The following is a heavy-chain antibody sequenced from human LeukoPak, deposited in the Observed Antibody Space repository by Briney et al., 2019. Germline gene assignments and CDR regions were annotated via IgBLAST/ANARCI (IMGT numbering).Heavy chain of an antibody. CDR1: DYTFTSYG. V-gene: IGHV1-18*01. Sequence: ASVKVSCKASDYTFTSYGISWVRQAPGQGLEWMGWISAYNGNTNYAQMLQGRVTMTTDTSTSTAYMELRSLRSDDTAVYYCARSSSVTIPGYYFDYWGQGTLVTVSS. CDR3: ARSSSVTIPGYYFDY. D-gene: IGHD2-21*01. CDR2: ISAYNGNT. J-gene: IGHJ4*02.